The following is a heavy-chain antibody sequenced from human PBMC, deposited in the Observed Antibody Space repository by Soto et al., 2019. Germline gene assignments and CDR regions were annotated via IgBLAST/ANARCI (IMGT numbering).Heavy chain of an antibody. D-gene: IGHD4-17*01. CDR1: DGAITSPAHY. CDR2: IFYSGTT. CDR3: ARVQTTVTTYFFDY. Sequence: QVQLQESGPGLVKPSQTLSLTCTVSDGAITSPAHYWSWIRQHPGKGLEWIAYIFYSGTTYYSPSLKSRTTISIDTSKNQFSLKLSSVTAADTAVYYCARVQTTVTTYFFDYWGQGTLVTVSS. V-gene: IGHV4-31*03. J-gene: IGHJ4*02.